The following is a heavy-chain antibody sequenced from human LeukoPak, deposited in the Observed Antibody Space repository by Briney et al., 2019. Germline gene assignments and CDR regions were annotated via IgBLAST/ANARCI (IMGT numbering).Heavy chain of an antibody. CDR1: GGSISSSNW. D-gene: IGHD6-13*01. CDR3: ARVAHEYSSSAWSYYFDY. V-gene: IGHV4-4*02. J-gene: IGHJ4*02. Sequence: SETLSLTCAVSGGSISSSNWWSWVRQPPGKGLEWIGEIYHSGSTNYNPSLKSRVTISVDTSKNQFSLKLSSVTAADTAVYYCARVAHEYSSSAWSYYFDYWGQGTLVTVSS. CDR2: IYHSGST.